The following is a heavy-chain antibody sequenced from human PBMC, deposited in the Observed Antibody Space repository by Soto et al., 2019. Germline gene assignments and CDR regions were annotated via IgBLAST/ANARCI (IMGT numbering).Heavy chain of an antibody. CDR1: GGSISSYY. CDR3: ARRYGSCFDY. Sequence: QVQLQESGPGLVKPSETLSLTCTVSGGSISSYYWSWIRQPPGKGLEWIGYIYYSGSTNYNPSLKSRVTRSVATSKNQFSLKLSSVTAADTAVYYGARRYGSCFDYWGQGTLVTVSS. D-gene: IGHD5-18*01. J-gene: IGHJ4*02. CDR2: IYYSGST. V-gene: IGHV4-59*08.